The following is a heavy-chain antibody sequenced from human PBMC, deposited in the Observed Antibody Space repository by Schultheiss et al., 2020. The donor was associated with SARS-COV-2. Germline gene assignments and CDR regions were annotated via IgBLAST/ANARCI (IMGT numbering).Heavy chain of an antibody. Sequence: SETLSLTCAVSGGSISSSNWWSWVRQPPGKGLEWIGEIYHSGSTNYNPSLKSRVTISVDTSKNQFSLKLSSVTAADTAVYYCATQFPARLGSDYWGQGTLVTVSS. V-gene: IGHV4-4*02. CDR1: GGSISSSNW. D-gene: IGHD6-19*01. CDR2: IYHSGST. CDR3: ATQFPARLGSDY. J-gene: IGHJ4*02.